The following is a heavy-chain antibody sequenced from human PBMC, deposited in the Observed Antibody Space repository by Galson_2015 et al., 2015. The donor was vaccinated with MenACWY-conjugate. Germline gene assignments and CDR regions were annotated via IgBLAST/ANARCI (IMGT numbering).Heavy chain of an antibody. CDR2: VNSDGSGT. CDR1: GFTFSSYW. Sequence: SLRLSCAASGFTFSSYWMHWVRQAPGKGLVWVSRVNSDGSGTGYADSVKGRFTISRDNAKNMLFLQMNSLKVEDTAVYYCARSYVPGSDRKNYCMDVWGRGTTVTVS. D-gene: IGHD3-16*01. J-gene: IGHJ6*03. CDR3: ARSYVPGSDRKNYCMDV. V-gene: IGHV3-74*01.